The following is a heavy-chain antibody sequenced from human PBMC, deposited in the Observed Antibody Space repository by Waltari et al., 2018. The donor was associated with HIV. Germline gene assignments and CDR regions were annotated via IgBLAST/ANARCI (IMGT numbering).Heavy chain of an antibody. CDR1: GFTFSSYG. J-gene: IGHJ4*02. Sequence: QVQLVESGGGVVQYGRSLRLSCVASGFTFSSYGIHWVRQAPGKGLEWVAVIWDDGSNKYYADSVKGRFSISRDNSKNTVYLQRNSLRAEDTAEYYCARDSITVSGTFDYWGQGTLVTVSS. V-gene: IGHV3-33*01. CDR2: IWDDGSNK. CDR3: ARDSITVSGTFDY. D-gene: IGHD6-19*01.